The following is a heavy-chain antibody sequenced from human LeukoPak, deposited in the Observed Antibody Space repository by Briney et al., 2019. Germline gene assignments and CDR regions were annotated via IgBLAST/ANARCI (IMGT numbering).Heavy chain of an antibody. D-gene: IGHD3-3*02. CDR2: IYTSGST. V-gene: IGHV4-61*02. CDR1: GGSISSGSYY. J-gene: IGHJ3*02. Sequence: PSETLSLTCTVSGGSISSGSYYWSWIRQPAGKGLEWIGRIYTSGSTNYNPSLKSRVTISVDTSKNQFSLKLSSVTAADTAVYYCARAPFPRPGAFDIWGQGTMVTVSS. CDR3: ARAPFPRPGAFDI.